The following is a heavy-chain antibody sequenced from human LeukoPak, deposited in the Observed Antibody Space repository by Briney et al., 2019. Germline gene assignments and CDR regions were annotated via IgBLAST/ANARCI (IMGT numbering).Heavy chain of an antibody. J-gene: IGHJ4*02. V-gene: IGHV4-34*01. D-gene: IGHD2-2*01. CDR2: INHSGST. CDR1: GGSFSGYY. Sequence: SETLSLTCAVYGGSFSGYYWSWIRQPPGKGLEWIGEINHSGSTNYNPSLKSRVTISVDTSKNQLSLKLSSVTAADTAVYYCARIGVVPAARDYWGQGTLVTVSS. CDR3: ARIGVVPAARDY.